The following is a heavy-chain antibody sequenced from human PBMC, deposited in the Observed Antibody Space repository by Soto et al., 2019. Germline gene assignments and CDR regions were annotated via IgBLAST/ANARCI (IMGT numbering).Heavy chain of an antibody. CDR3: ARVTGLRFLEWLSYYYYYYGMDV. V-gene: IGHV4-34*01. CDR1: GGSFSGYY. J-gene: IGHJ6*02. Sequence: PSETLSLTCAVYGGSFSGYYWSWIRQPPGKGLEWIGEINHSGSTNYNPSLKSRVTISVDTSKNQFSLKLSSVTAADTAVYYCARVTGLRFLEWLSYYYYYYGMDVWGQGTTVTVSS. D-gene: IGHD3-3*01. CDR2: INHSGST.